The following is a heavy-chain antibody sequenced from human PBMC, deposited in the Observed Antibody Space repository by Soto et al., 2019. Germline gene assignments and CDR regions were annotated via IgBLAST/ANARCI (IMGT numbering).Heavy chain of an antibody. V-gene: IGHV4-34*01. D-gene: IGHD2-2*01. CDR1: GGSFSGYY. CDR3: ARESIVVVPAAQRYNWFDP. J-gene: IGHJ5*02. Sequence: PSETLSLTCAVYGGSFSGYYWSWIRQPPGKGLEWIGEINHSGSTNYNPSLKSRVTISVDTSKNQFSLKLSSVTAADTAVYYCARESIVVVPAAQRYNWFDPWGQGTLVTVSS. CDR2: INHSGST.